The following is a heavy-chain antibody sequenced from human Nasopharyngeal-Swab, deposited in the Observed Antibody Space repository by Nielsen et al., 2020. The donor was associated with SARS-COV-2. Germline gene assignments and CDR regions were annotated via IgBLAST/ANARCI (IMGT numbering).Heavy chain of an antibody. J-gene: IGHJ5*02. CDR2: MSGRGEKT. CDR1: GFTFTSYA. Sequence: GESLKISCAASGFTFTSYAMNWVRHAPGKGLEWVSGMSGRGEKTYSAESVKGRFTISRDISKNTLYLQMNGLRAEDTAVYYCAKDSGAGFCDDGSCFPTNHWGLGTLVTVSS. CDR3: AKDSGAGFCDDGSCFPTNH. D-gene: IGHD2-15*01. V-gene: IGHV3-23*01.